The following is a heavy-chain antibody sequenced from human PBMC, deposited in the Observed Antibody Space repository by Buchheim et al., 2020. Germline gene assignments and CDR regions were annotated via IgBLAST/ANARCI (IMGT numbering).Heavy chain of an antibody. CDR3: TRGRGFYAMDV. Sequence: EVQLVESGGGLVQPGGSLRLSCAASGFTFGTYWMHWARQVPGKGLAWVSRMNSDGTTTSYADSVKGRFIISRDNAQNTLSLQMNSLTTDDSAVYYCTRGRGFYAMDVWGQGTT. CDR1: GFTFGTYW. V-gene: IGHV3-74*01. CDR2: MNSDGTTT. D-gene: IGHD3-10*01. J-gene: IGHJ6*02.